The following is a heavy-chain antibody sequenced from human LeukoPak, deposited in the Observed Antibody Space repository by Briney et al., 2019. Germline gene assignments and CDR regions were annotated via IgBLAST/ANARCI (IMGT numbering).Heavy chain of an antibody. V-gene: IGHV1-2*02. J-gene: IGHJ1*01. CDR1: GYSFTTYG. CDR3: ARIGISARGTNFHH. D-gene: IGHD6-13*01. CDR2: INSNSADT. Sequence: ASVKVSCKASGYSFTTYGISWVRQAPGQGLEWMGWINSNSADTNYAQNFQGRVTMTRDTSTSTAYMELSRLRSDDTALYYCARIGISARGTNFHHWGQGTLVTVSS.